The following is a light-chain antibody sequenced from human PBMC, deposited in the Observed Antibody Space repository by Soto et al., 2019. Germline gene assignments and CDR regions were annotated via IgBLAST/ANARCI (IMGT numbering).Light chain of an antibody. J-gene: IGKJ1*01. CDR3: QQSYSTPPWT. Sequence: DIQMTQSPSTLSASVGDSVTITCRASQSISRWLAWYQQKPGKAPKILIYAASNLQSGVPSRFSGSGSGTDFTLTISSLQPEDFATYFCQQSYSTPPWTFGQGTKVEIK. V-gene: IGKV1-39*01. CDR2: AAS. CDR1: QSISRW.